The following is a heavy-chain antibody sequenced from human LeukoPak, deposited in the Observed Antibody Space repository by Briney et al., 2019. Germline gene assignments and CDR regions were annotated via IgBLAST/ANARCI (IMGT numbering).Heavy chain of an antibody. CDR3: ARVEGLGGRKSDY. CDR2: IYHSGST. CDR1: GGSIRSSNW. V-gene: IGHV4-4*02. J-gene: IGHJ4*02. Sequence: QSSQTLSLTCAVSGGSIRSSNWWSWVRQPPGKGLEWIGEIYHSGSTNYNPSLKSQVTISVDKSKNQFSLKLSSVTAADTAVYYCARVEGLGGRKSDYWGQGTLVTVSS. D-gene: IGHD1-14*01.